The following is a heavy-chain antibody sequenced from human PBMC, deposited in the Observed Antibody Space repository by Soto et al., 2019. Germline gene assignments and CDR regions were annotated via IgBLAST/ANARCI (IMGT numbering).Heavy chain of an antibody. CDR2: IIPLLDIA. J-gene: IGHJ4*02. CDR1: GGTFSNDI. Sequence: QVQLVQSGAEVKKPGSSVKVSCKTSGGTFSNDIITWVRQAPGQGLEWMGRIIPLLDIANYAQKFQGRVTITAYKSTGTAYMELNSLRSEDTAVYYCARDSPIGSTFSGYDAIDYWGQGTLVTVSS. V-gene: IGHV1-69*08. D-gene: IGHD5-12*01. CDR3: ARDSPIGSTFSGYDAIDY.